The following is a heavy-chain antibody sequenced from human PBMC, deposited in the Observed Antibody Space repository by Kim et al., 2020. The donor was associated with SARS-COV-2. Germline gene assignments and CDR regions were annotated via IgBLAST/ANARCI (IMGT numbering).Heavy chain of an antibody. CDR1: GFTFGSAH. J-gene: IGHJ4*01. D-gene: IGHD6-19*01. CDR2: ISADESNK. Sequence: GGSLRLSCAGSGFTFGSAHMHWVRQAPGKGLEWVALISADESNKDYVDSVEGRFTVSRDNSQNTLFLQIDSLRAEDTAVYYCAREGHSSGRAGTFDYWG. CDR3: AREGHSSGRAGTFDY. V-gene: IGHV3-30*03.